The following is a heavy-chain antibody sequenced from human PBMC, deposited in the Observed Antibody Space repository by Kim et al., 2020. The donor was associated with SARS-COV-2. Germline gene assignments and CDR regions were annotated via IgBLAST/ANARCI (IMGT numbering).Heavy chain of an antibody. V-gene: IGHV7-4-1*02. Sequence: ASVKVSCKASGYTFTSYAMNWVRQAPGQGLEWMGWINTNTGNPTYAQGFTGRFVFSLDTSVSTAYLQISSLKAEDTAVYYCARGFAAPWGWAYYDYVWGSYRYFDYWGQGTLVTVSS. D-gene: IGHD3-16*02. CDR1: GYTFTSYA. CDR2: INTNTGNP. J-gene: IGHJ4*02. CDR3: ARGFAAPWGWAYYDYVWGSYRYFDY.